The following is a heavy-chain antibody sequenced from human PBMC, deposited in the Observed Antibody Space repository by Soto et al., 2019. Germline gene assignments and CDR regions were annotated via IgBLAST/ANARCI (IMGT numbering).Heavy chain of an antibody. V-gene: IGHV6-1*01. J-gene: IGHJ6*03. CDR2: TYYRSRWYN. Sequence: SQTLSLTCAISGDSVSSNSAAWNWIRRSPSGGLEWLGRTYYRSRWYNDYAVSVRSRITINPDTSKNQFSLHLNSVTPEDTAVYFFAGTTSLQWYYMAVWGKGTTVTVSS. D-gene: IGHD1-7*01. CDR1: GDSVSSNSAA. CDR3: AGTTSLQWYYMAV.